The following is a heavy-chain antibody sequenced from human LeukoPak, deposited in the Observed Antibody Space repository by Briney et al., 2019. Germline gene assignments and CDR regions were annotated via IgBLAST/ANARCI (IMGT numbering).Heavy chain of an antibody. CDR2: ISSSSSYI. CDR1: GFTFSSYS. Sequence: GGSLRLSCAASGFTFSSYSMNWVRQAPGKGLEWVSSISSSSSYIYYADSVKGRFTISRDNAKNSLYLQMNSLRAEDTAVYYCAKDLENSSGSDYWGQGTLVTVSS. D-gene: IGHD3-22*01. V-gene: IGHV3-21*01. CDR3: AKDLENSSGSDY. J-gene: IGHJ4*02.